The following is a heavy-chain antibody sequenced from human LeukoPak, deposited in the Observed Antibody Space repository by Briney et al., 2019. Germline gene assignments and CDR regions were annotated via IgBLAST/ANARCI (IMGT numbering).Heavy chain of an antibody. CDR2: INPNSGRA. CDR3: ATPKTRNGIAARPSIFDY. D-gene: IGHD6-6*01. J-gene: IGHJ4*02. CDR1: RYTFTNYN. Sequence: ASVKVSCKASRYTFTNYNIDWERQATGQGLEWMGWINPNSGRAGCVQKFQGRVNITRDTSISTAYMELSSLRSEDTAVYYCATPKTRNGIAARPSIFDYWGQGTLVTVSS. V-gene: IGHV1-8*01.